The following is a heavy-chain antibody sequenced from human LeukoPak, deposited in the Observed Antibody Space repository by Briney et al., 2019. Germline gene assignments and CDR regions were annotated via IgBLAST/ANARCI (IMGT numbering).Heavy chain of an antibody. Sequence: PGGSLRLSCAASGFTFSSYSMNWVRQAPGKGLEWVSSISSSSSYIYYADSVKGRFTISRDNAKNSLYLQMNSLRAEDTAVYYCAREGGEYYYGSGISSYFDYWGQGTLVTVSS. D-gene: IGHD3-10*01. J-gene: IGHJ4*02. CDR3: AREGGEYYYGSGISSYFDY. V-gene: IGHV3-21*01. CDR1: GFTFSSYS. CDR2: ISSSSSYI.